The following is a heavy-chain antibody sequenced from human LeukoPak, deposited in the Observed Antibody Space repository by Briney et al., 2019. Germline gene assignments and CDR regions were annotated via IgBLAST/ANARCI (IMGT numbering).Heavy chain of an antibody. CDR1: GGTFSSYA. CDR3: ARGGLYSGYDLNY. D-gene: IGHD5-12*01. CDR2: IIPIFGTA. V-gene: IGHV1-69*13. J-gene: IGHJ4*02. Sequence: SVKVSCKASGGTFSSYAISWMRQAPGQGLEWMGGIIPIFGTANYAQKFQGRVTITADESTSTAYMELSSLRSEDTAVYYCARGGLYSGYDLNYWGQRTLVTVSS.